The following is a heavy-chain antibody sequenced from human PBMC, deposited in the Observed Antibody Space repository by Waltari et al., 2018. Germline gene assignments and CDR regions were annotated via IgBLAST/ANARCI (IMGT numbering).Heavy chain of an antibody. CDR2: MSEDGGK. CDR3: AREGGTSGFSGYFDD. J-gene: IGHJ4*02. Sequence: QLVGPGGGVVQPGNSLTLSCAAPGSTFNNHLIHWVRQAPGKGLEWVTAMSEDGGKYGAYSVDGRFTIAGDNSKTTVYLQMSGLRPEDTAVYYCAREGGTSGFSGYFDDWGQGTLVTVSS. V-gene: IGHV3-30*15. D-gene: IGHD6-25*01. CDR1: GSTFNNHL.